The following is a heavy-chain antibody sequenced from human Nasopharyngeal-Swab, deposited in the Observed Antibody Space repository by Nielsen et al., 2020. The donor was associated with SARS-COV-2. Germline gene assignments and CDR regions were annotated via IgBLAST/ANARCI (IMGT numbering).Heavy chain of an antibody. CDR3: ASAGRVGDAYTGLDV. CDR2: INNERT. Sequence: SETLSLTCSVSGGSFNGFYWNWIRQPPGKGLEWIGEINNERTNYNPSLKSRVTMSVDTSTNQVSLKLNSLTATDTAVYYCASAGRVGDAYTGLDVWGQGTTVTVSS. D-gene: IGHD5-24*01. V-gene: IGHV4-34*01. J-gene: IGHJ6*02. CDR1: GGSFNGFY.